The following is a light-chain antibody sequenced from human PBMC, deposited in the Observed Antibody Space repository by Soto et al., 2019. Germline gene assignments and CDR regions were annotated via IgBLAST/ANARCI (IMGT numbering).Light chain of an antibody. J-gene: IGKJ5*01. CDR1: QSVSRSY. CDR3: QQYGSSPPIT. CDR2: GAS. Sequence: EIVLTQSPGTLSLSPGERATLSCRASQSVSRSYLAWYQQKPGQAPRLLIYGASSRATVIPDRFSGSGSGTDFTLPISRREPEDFAVYYCQQYGSSPPITFGQGTRLEIK. V-gene: IGKV3-20*01.